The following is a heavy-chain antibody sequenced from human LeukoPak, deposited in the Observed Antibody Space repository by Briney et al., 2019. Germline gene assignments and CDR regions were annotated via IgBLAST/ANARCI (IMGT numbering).Heavy chain of an antibody. Sequence: GGSLRLSCAASGFTFSNAWMHWVRQAPGKGLVWVSRINSDGSSTSYADSVKGRFTISRDNSKNTLYLQMNSLRAEDTAVYYCAKELSGWYFDYWGQGTLVTVSS. CDR3: AKELSGWYFDY. CDR1: GFTFSNAW. V-gene: IGHV3-74*01. J-gene: IGHJ4*02. CDR2: INSDGSST. D-gene: IGHD6-19*01.